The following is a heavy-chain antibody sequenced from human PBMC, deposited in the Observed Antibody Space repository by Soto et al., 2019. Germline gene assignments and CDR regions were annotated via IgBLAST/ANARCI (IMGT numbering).Heavy chain of an antibody. V-gene: IGHV4-59*01. CDR2: IYYSGST. J-gene: IGHJ6*03. CDR1: GGSISSYY. CDR3: ASGFPYYYGSGSYYPFGSSYYYYMDV. Sequence: SETLSLTCXVSGGSISSYYWSWIRQPPGKGLEWIGYIYYSGSTNYNPSLKSRVTISVDTSKNQFSLKLSSVTAADTAVYYCASGFPYYYGSGSYYPFGSSYYYYMDVWGKGTTVTVSS. D-gene: IGHD3-10*01.